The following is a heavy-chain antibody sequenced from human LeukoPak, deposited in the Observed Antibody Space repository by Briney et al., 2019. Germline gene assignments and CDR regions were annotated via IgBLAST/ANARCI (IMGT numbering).Heavy chain of an antibody. V-gene: IGHV3-11*01. Sequence: GGSLRLSCAASGFTFSDYYMSWIRQAPGKGLEWVSYISSSGSTIYYADSVKGRFTISRDNAKNSLYLQMNSLRAEDTAVYYCARTSDYGSNARVLDYWGQGTLVTVSS. CDR2: ISSSGSTI. J-gene: IGHJ4*02. D-gene: IGHD4-23*01. CDR3: ARTSDYGSNARVLDY. CDR1: GFTFSDYY.